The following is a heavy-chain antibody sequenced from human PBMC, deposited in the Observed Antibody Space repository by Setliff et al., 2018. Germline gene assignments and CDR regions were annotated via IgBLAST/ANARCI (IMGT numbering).Heavy chain of an antibody. J-gene: IGHJ6*03. D-gene: IGHD2-8*02. Sequence: GGSLRLFCAASGFTFTTYWMYWVRQSPGKGLAWVSRINSDGSSTTYADSVKGRFTISRDNAKNTLYLQMNSLRAEDTAVYFCTRVWSMVSDSYYFYMDVWGKGTTVTVSS. CDR2: INSDGSST. CDR1: GFTFTTYW. V-gene: IGHV3-74*01. CDR3: TRVWSMVSDSYYFYMDV.